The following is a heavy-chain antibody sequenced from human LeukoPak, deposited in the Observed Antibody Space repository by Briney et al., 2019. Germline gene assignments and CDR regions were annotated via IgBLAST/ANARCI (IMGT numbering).Heavy chain of an antibody. CDR1: GGTFSSYA. J-gene: IGHJ5*02. Sequence: ASVKVSCKASGGTFSSYAISWVRQAPGQGLEWMGGIIPIFGTANYAQKFQGRVTITTDESMSTAYMELSSLRSEDTAVYYCARDLVDYGGNWFDPWGQGTLVTVSS. V-gene: IGHV1-69*05. D-gene: IGHD4-23*01. CDR3: ARDLVDYGGNWFDP. CDR2: IIPIFGTA.